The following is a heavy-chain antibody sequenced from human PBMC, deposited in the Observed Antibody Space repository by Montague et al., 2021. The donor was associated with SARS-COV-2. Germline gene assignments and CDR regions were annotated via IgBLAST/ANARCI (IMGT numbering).Heavy chain of an antibody. CDR1: GGSISSSSYY. Sequence: SETLSLTCTVSGGSISSSSYYWGWIRQPPGKGLEWIGSIYYSGSTYYNPSLKNRVTMSVDTSKNQFSLKLSSVTAADTAVYYCARHGKTRTAMIVVVIGYFDYWGQGTLVTVSS. J-gene: IGHJ4*02. CDR2: IYYSGST. V-gene: IGHV4-39*01. CDR3: ARHGKTRTAMIVVVIGYFDY. D-gene: IGHD3-22*01.